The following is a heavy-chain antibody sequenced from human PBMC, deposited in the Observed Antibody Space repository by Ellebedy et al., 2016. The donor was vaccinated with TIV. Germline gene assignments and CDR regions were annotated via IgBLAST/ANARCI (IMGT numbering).Heavy chain of an antibody. CDR1: GFIFSDYA. CDR2: VSNGGST. V-gene: IGHV3-64*04. CDR3: AGHGDRAMTH. D-gene: IGHD5-18*01. Sequence: GESLKISCLASGFIFSDYAMHWVRQAPGKGLEYLSAVSNGGSTFYADSVKGRFTISRDKSKNTMYLQMNSLRAEDTAVYYCAGHGDRAMTHWGQGTLVTVSS. J-gene: IGHJ4*02.